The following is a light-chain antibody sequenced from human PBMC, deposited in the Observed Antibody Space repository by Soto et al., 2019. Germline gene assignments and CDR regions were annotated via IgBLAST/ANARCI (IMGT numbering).Light chain of an antibody. CDR2: KAS. Sequence: TQSPSTLSVSPGEGVTLSCRASQGIGDTLAWYQQKPGKAPRLLIYKASSLESGVPSRFRGSGSGTELTITISSLEPEDFEVYYCQQRSNWPLTFGQGTRLEIK. V-gene: IGKV1-5*03. CDR3: QQRSNWPLT. CDR1: QGIGDT. J-gene: IGKJ5*01.